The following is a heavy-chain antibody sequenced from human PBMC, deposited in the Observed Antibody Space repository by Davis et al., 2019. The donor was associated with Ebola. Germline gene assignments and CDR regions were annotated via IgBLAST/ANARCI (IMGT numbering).Heavy chain of an antibody. CDR2: ISGSGGST. D-gene: IGHD3-22*01. J-gene: IGHJ4*02. Sequence: GESLNISCAASGFTFSSYAMSWVRQAPGKGLEWVSAISGSGGSTYYADSVKGRFTISRDNSKNPLYLQMNSLRAEDTAVYYCAKVDIGWVPTRFYYDSSGYYPFDYWGQGTLVTVSS. CDR1: GFTFSSYA. CDR3: AKVDIGWVPTRFYYDSSGYYPFDY. V-gene: IGHV3-23*01.